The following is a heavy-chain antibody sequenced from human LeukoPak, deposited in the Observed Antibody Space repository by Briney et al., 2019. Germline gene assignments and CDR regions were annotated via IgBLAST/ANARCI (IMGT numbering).Heavy chain of an antibody. D-gene: IGHD2-2*01. CDR1: GYSFTNYW. CDR3: ARHRVVVPAASLSYYYYMDV. V-gene: IGHV5-51*01. CDR2: IYPGDSDT. J-gene: IGHJ6*03. Sequence: GESLKISCKGSGYSFTNYWIGWVRQMPGKGLEWMGIIYPGDSDTRYSPSFQGQVTISADKSISTAYLQWSSLKASDTAIYYCARHRVVVPAASLSYYYYMDVWGKGTTVTISS.